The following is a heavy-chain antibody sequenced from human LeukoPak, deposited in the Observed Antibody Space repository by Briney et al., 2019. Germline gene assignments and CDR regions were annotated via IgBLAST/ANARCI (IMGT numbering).Heavy chain of an antibody. Sequence: SETLSLTCTVSGGSISSGGYYWSWIRQPPGKGLEWIGYIYHSGSTYYNPSLKSRVTISVDRSKNQFSLKLSSVTAADTAVYYCASALSIAALYYFDYWGQGTLVTVSS. CDR2: IYHSGST. D-gene: IGHD6-6*01. CDR1: GGSISSGGYY. J-gene: IGHJ4*02. CDR3: ASALSIAALYYFDY. V-gene: IGHV4-30-2*01.